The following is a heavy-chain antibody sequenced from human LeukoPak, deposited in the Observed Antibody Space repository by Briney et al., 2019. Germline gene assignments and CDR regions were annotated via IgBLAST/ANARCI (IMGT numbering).Heavy chain of an antibody. CDR3: AKDSSGHYYYFDY. V-gene: IGHV3-23*01. CDR1: GFTFSSYA. D-gene: IGHD3-22*01. J-gene: IGHJ4*02. Sequence: AGGSLRLSCAASGFTFSSYAMSWVRQAPGKGLEWVSAISGSGGSTYYADSVKGRFTISRDNSKNTLYLLMNSLRAGDTAVYYCAKDSSGHYYYFDYWGQGTLVTVSS. CDR2: ISGSGGST.